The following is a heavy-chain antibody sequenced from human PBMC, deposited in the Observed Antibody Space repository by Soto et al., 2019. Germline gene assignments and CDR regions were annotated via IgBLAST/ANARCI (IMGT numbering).Heavy chain of an antibody. V-gene: IGHV1-18*01. CDR2: ISAYNGNT. CDR1: GYTFTSYG. Sequence: ASVKVSCKASGYTFTSYGISWVRQAPGQGLEWMGWISAYNGNTNYAQKLQGRVTMTTDTSTSTAYMELRSLRSDDTAVYYCARDRAIFDYIWGSYRPHVAKPGRFHDAFDIWGQGTMVTVSS. J-gene: IGHJ3*02. D-gene: IGHD3-16*02. CDR3: ARDRAIFDYIWGSYRPHVAKPGRFHDAFDI.